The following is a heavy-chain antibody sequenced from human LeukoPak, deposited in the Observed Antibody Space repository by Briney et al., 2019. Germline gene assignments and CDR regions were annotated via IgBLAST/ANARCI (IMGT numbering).Heavy chain of an antibody. Sequence: GGSLRLSCAASGFTFSSYAMSWARQAPGRGLEWVSAISGSGGSTYYADSVKGRFTISRDNSKNTLYLQMNSLRAEDTAVYYCAKDYFGVVVMVGFDYWGQGTLLTVSS. V-gene: IGHV3-23*01. CDR1: GFTFSSYA. CDR2: ISGSGGST. D-gene: IGHD2-15*01. J-gene: IGHJ4*02. CDR3: AKDYFGVVVMVGFDY.